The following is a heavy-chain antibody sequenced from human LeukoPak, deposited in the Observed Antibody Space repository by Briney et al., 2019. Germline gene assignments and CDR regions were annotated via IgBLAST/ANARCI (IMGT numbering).Heavy chain of an antibody. CDR1: GGTFSSYA. J-gene: IGHJ3*02. D-gene: IGHD1-26*01. Sequence: SVKVSCKASGGTFSSYAISWVRQAPGQGLEWMGGIIPIFGTANYAQKFQGRVTITADESTSTAYMELSSLRSEDTAVYYCARRQSGIKNAFDIWGQGTMVTVSS. V-gene: IGHV1-69*13. CDR3: ARRQSGIKNAFDI. CDR2: IIPIFGTA.